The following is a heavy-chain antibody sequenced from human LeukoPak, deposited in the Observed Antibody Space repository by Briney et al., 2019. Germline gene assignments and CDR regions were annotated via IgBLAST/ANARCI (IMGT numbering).Heavy chain of an antibody. CDR1: GFTFSSYA. D-gene: IGHD4-23*01. CDR3: AREFLRWSNGNAFDI. V-gene: IGHV3-30-3*01. CDR2: ISYDGSNK. J-gene: IGHJ3*02. Sequence: GGSLRLSCAASGFTFSSYAMHWVRQAPGKGLEWVAVISYDGSNKYYADSVKGRFTISRDNSENTLYLQMNSLRAEDTAVYYCAREFLRWSNGNAFDIWGQGTMVTVSS.